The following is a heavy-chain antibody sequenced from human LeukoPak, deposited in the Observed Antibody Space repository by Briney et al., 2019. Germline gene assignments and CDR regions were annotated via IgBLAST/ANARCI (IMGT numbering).Heavy chain of an antibody. D-gene: IGHD4-17*01. CDR1: XFTXXXYE. CDR3: ARIEYGDYTYYFDY. J-gene: IGHJ4*02. Sequence: XAAXXFTXXXYEMNWVRQAPGKGLEWVSYISSSGSTIYYADSVKGRFTISRDNAKNSLYLQMNSLRAEDTAVYYCARIEYGDYTYYFDYWGQGTLVTVSS. CDR2: ISSSGSTI. V-gene: IGHV3-48*03.